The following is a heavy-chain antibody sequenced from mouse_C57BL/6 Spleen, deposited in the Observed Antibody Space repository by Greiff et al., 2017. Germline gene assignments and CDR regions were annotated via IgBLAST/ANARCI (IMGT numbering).Heavy chain of an antibody. V-gene: IGHV1-5*01. CDR3: TRDLDYSGSVGDFDY. CDR2: IYPGNSDT. J-gene: IGHJ2*01. CDR1: GYTFTSYW. Sequence: VQLQQSGTVLARPGASVKMSCTTSGYTFTSYWMHWVKQRPGQGLEWIGAIYPGNSDTSYNEKFKGKAKLTAVTSASTAYMELSSLTTEDSAVDYCTRDLDYSGSVGDFDYWGQGTTLTVSS. D-gene: IGHD1-1*01.